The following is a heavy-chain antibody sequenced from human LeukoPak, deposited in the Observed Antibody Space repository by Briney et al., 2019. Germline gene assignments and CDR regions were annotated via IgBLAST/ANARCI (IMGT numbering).Heavy chain of an antibody. D-gene: IGHD5-18*01. CDR3: ARDGENSYGSIDY. V-gene: IGHV4-30-4*08. Sequence: LSLTCTVSGGSISSYYWSWIRQPPGKGLEWIGYIYYSGSTYYNPSLKSRVTISVDTSKNQFSLKLSSVTAADTAVYYCARDGENSYGSIDYWGQGTLVTVSS. CDR1: GGSISSYY. J-gene: IGHJ4*02. CDR2: IYYSGST.